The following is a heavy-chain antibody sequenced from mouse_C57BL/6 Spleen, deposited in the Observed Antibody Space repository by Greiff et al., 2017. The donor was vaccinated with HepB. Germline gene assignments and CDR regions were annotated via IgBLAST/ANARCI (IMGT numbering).Heavy chain of an antibody. CDR2: IDPENGDT. D-gene: IGHD1-1*01. CDR1: GFNIKDDY. J-gene: IGHJ2*01. V-gene: IGHV14-4*01. Sequence: VQLQQSGAELVRPGASVKLSCTASGFNIKDDYMHWVKQRPEQGLEWIGWIDPENGDTEYASKFQGKATITADTSSNTAYLQLSSLTSEDTAVYYCTTGGTVVATNYWGQGTTLTVSS. CDR3: TTGGTVVATNY.